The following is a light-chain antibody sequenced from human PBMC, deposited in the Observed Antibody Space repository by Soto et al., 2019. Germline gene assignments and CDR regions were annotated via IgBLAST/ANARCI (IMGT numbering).Light chain of an antibody. V-gene: IGLV2-23*03. CDR2: EGS. CDR1: SSDVGSYNL. CDR3: CSYAGISTFD. Sequence: QSVLTQPASVSGSPGQSITISCTGTSSDVGSYNLVSWYQQHPGKAPKLMIYEGSKRPSGVSNRFSGSKSGNTASLTISGLQAEDEADYYCCSYAGISTFDFGTGTKLTVL. J-gene: IGLJ1*01.